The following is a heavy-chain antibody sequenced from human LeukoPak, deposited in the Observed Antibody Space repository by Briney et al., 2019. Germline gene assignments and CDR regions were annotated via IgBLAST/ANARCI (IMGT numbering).Heavy chain of an antibody. J-gene: IGHJ4*02. CDR1: GFTFSSYS. V-gene: IGHV3-21*01. CDR2: ISSSSSYI. CDR3: ARDFRYEGDY. Sequence: GGSLRLSCAASGFTFSSYSMNWVRQAPGEGLEWVSSISSSSSYIYYADSVKGRFTISRDNAQNSLYLQMNSLRVEDTAVYYCARDFRYEGDYWGQGTLVTVSS. D-gene: IGHD5-12*01.